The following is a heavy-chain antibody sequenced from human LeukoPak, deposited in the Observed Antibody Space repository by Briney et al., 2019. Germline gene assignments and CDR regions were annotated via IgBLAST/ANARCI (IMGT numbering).Heavy chain of an antibody. CDR2: INPRDEST. V-gene: IGHV1-46*01. CDR1: GFRLTSNY. J-gene: IGHJ4*02. CDR3: AREIAPAGKTFDY. Sequence: ASVKLSCEAFGFRLTSNYMHWVRQAPGQGLEWLGLINPRDESTDYPQKLRGRVTVTRDTSANTVYMQLSGLRSEDTAMYFCAREIAPAGKTFDYWGQGALVTVSS. D-gene: IGHD6-13*01.